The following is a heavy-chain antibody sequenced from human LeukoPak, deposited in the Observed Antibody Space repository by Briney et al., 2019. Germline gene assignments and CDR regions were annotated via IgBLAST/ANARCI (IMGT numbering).Heavy chain of an antibody. J-gene: IGHJ6*02. CDR3: ARERVVAMTYGMDV. D-gene: IGHD3-22*01. Sequence: QPGRSLRLSCAAPGFTFSSYGMHWVRQAPGKGLEWVAVIWYDGSNKYYADSVKGRFTISRDNSKNTLYLQMNSLRAEDTAVYYCARERVVAMTYGMDVWGQGTTVTVSS. V-gene: IGHV3-33*01. CDR2: IWYDGSNK. CDR1: GFTFSSYG.